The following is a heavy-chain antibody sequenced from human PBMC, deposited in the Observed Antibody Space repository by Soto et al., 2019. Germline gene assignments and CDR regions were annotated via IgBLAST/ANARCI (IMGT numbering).Heavy chain of an antibody. CDR2: ISYSGST. CDR3: ARAYCSGGSCWAWSSWFDP. CDR1: GASISGYH. V-gene: IGHV4-59*12. J-gene: IGHJ5*02. D-gene: IGHD2-15*01. Sequence: SETLSLTCTVSGASISGYHWSWIRQFPGKGLEWLGYISYSGSTNYNPSLKSRITINPDTSKNQFSLQLNSVTPEDTAVYYCARAYCSGGSCWAWSSWFDPWGQGTLVTVSS.